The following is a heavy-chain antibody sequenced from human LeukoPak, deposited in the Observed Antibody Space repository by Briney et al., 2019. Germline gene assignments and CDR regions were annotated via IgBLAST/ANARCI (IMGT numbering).Heavy chain of an antibody. CDR2: IWYSGRN. CDR1: GGSISSYY. Sequence: PSETLSLTCTVSGGSISSYYWSWIRQPPGEGLEWIGYIWYSGRNNYNPSLKSRVTISLDTSKNQFSLKMDSVTAADTAVYYCARDRVGVTAGFDFWGQGTLVTVSS. J-gene: IGHJ4*02. V-gene: IGHV4-59*01. D-gene: IGHD3-10*01. CDR3: ARDRVGVTAGFDF.